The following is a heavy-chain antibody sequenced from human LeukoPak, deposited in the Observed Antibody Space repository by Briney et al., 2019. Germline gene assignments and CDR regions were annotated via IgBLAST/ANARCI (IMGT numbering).Heavy chain of an antibody. CDR2: VHHSGRT. CDR1: GGSISSSSYF. Sequence: SETLSLTCTVSGGSISSSSYFWGWIRQPPGKGLEWIASVHHSGRTYYNPSLKSRLTISVDTSKNQFSLKMSSVTAADTAVYFCARQLYVSGSYYAPMDVWGKGTTVTISS. D-gene: IGHD3-10*01. V-gene: IGHV4-39*01. CDR3: ARQLYVSGSYYAPMDV. J-gene: IGHJ6*03.